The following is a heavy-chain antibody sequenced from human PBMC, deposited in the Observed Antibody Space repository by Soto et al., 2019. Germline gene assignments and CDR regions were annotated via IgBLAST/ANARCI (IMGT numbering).Heavy chain of an antibody. V-gene: IGHV3-7*03. CDR2: IKHDGSVQ. D-gene: IGHD6-19*01. Sequence: QLVESGGGLVQPGGSLRLSCEASGFTFSGYWMSWVRQAPGKGLEWVADIKHDGSVQYYVDSVKGRFTISRDNAKKLLYLQMNGPRAEDTALYYCARAPYSNGWYRFDLWGQGTLVTVSS. CDR1: GFTFSGYW. J-gene: IGHJ4*02. CDR3: ARAPYSNGWYRFDL.